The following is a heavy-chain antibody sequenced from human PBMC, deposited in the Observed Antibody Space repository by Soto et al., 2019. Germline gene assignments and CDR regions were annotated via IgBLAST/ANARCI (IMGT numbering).Heavy chain of an antibody. Sequence: SVKFSCKASGGTFSSYAIIWLRQAPRQGLEWMGRIIPFIGTANYAQKFQGRVTITADESTSTAYMELTSLRSEDTAVYYCARLSWLWGGDCHLDSWGQGTLVTVSS. CDR3: ARLSWLWGGDCHLDS. D-gene: IGHD2-21*02. J-gene: IGHJ4*02. CDR1: GGTFSSYA. V-gene: IGHV1-69*11. CDR2: IIPFIGTA.